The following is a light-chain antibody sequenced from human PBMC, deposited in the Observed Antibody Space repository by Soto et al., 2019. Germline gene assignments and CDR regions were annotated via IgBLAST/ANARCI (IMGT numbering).Light chain of an antibody. CDR1: NIGSKS. J-gene: IGLJ2*01. CDR3: QVWDSGPDHVV. CDR2: DDS. V-gene: IGLV3-21*02. Sequence: SYELTQPPSMSVAPGQTATITCGGNNIGSKSVQWYQQKSGQAPVLVVYDDSDRPSGIPERFSGSNSGNTATLTISRVEDEDEADYSCQVWDSGPDHVVFGGGTKLTVL.